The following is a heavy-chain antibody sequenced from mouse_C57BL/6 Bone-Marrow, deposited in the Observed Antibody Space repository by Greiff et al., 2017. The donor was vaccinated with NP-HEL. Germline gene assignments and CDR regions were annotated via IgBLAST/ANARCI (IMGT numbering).Heavy chain of an antibody. J-gene: IGHJ2*01. CDR2: IDPSDSYT. CDR3: ARSDGCFFDY. V-gene: IGHV1-69*01. Sequence: QVQLQQPGAELVMPGASVKLSCKASGYTFTSYWMHWVKQRPGPGLEWIGEIDPSDSYTNYNQKFKGKSTLTVDKSSSTAYMQLSSLTSEDSAVYYCARSDGCFFDYWGQGTTLTVSS. D-gene: IGHD2-3*01. CDR1: GYTFTSYW.